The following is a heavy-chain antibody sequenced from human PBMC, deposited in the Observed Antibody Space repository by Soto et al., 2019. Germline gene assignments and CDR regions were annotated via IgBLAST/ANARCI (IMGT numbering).Heavy chain of an antibody. CDR1: CVSLNSGHYY. Sequence: PSETLSLTWTVSCVSLNSGHYYWVWIRQSPGKGLAWIASIYYDESTYYSPSLKSRVTISTDKPKNQFSLTLKSVTAADTAVYYCGKVLIGATRHTDVDSRGKGALVTISS. CDR3: GKVLIGATRHTDVDS. J-gene: IGHJ4*02. CDR2: IYYDEST. D-gene: IGHD2-15*01. V-gene: IGHV4-39*01.